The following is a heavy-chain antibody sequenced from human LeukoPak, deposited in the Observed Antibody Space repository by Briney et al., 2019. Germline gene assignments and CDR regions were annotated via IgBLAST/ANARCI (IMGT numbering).Heavy chain of an antibody. CDR1: GGSFSGYY. CDR3: ASSYFPAGVYYFDY. J-gene: IGHJ4*02. Sequence: SETLSLTCVVYGGSFSGYYWSWIRQPPGKGLEWIGEINHSGSTNYNPSLKSRVTISVDTSKNQFSLKLSSVTAADTAVYYCASSYFPAGVYYFDYWGQGTLVTVSS. V-gene: IGHV4-34*01. D-gene: IGHD7-27*01. CDR2: INHSGST.